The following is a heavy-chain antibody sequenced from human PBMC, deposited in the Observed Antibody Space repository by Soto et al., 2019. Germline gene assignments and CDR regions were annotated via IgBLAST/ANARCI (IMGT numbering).Heavy chain of an antibody. CDR1: GFTFGSYE. J-gene: IGHJ4*02. CDR3: VSPSDWPDY. CDR2: ISSRGTTI. D-gene: IGHD2-21*02. V-gene: IGHV3-48*03. Sequence: EVQLVESGGGLVQPGGSLRLSCAASGFTFGSYEMNWVRQDPGKGLEWVSYISSRGTTIYYADSVKGRFTISRDNAKNSLFLQMNSLRAEDTAVYYCVSPSDWPDYWGQGTPVTVSS.